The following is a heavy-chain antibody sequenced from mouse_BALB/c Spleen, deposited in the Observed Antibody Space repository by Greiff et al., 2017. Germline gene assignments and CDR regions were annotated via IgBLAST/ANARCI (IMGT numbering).Heavy chain of an antibody. D-gene: IGHD2-1*01. CDR1: GYAFSSYW. J-gene: IGHJ2*01. CDR2: IYPGDGDT. Sequence: LLESGAELVRPGSSVKISCKASGYAFSSYWMNWVKQRPGQGLEWIGQIYPGDGDTNYNGKFKGKATLTADKSSSTAYMQLSSLTSEDSAVYFCARDGNGCFDYWGQGTTLTVSS. CDR3: ARDGNGCFDY. V-gene: IGHV1-80*01.